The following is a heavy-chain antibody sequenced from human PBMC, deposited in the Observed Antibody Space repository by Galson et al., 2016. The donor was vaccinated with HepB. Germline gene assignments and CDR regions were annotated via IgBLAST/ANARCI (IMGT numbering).Heavy chain of an antibody. CDR1: SSYG. CDR2: IHYSGST. J-gene: IGHJ4*02. V-gene: IGHV4-39*01. D-gene: IGHD2-2*01. CDR3: AGHGGYQLLSDY. Sequence: SSYGMHWVRQAPGKGLEWIGSIHYSGSTYDNPSLKSRLTMSVDTSKNQFSLKLSSVTATDTAVYYCAGHGGYQLLSDYWGQGTLVTVSS.